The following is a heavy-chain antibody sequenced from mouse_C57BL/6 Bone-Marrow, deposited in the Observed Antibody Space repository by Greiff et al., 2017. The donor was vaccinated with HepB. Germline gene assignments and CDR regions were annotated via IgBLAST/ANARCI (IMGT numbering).Heavy chain of an antibody. CDR2: IYPRSGNT. CDR1: GYTFTSYG. Sequence: VKLVESGAELARPGASVKLSCKASGYTFTSYGISWVKQRTGQGLEWIGEIYPRSGNTYYNEKFKGKATLTADKSSSTAYMELRSLTSEDSAVYFCARGDYGLFAYWGQGTLVTVSA. CDR3: ARGDYGLFAY. V-gene: IGHV1-81*01. J-gene: IGHJ3*01. D-gene: IGHD1-1*02.